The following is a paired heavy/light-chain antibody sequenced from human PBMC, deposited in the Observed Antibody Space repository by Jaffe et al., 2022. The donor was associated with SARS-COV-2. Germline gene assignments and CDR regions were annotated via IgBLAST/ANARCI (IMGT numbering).Light chain of an antibody. CDR3: QQRTT. V-gene: IGKV3D-11*01. CDR2: DAF. J-gene: IGKJ4*01. Sequence: EIVLTQSPDTLSVSPGERATLSCRASQDVGSQLTWYQQKPGQPPRLLIYDAFTRATDIPARFSGRGSGTDFTLTINTVQPEDFAIYYCQQRTTFGGGTKLEIK. CDR1: QDVGSQ.
Heavy chain of an antibody. CDR1: GYRFISHY. CDR2: VNPTAGVT. CDR3: ARDSWDYVDHSGYSPPNDYTYMDV. J-gene: IGHJ6*03. Sequence: QVLLEQSGTEVKKPGASVKISCRPSGYRFISHYIHWVRQVPGQRPEWMGRVNPTAGVTRYAQDFQDRITVTRDTATSMVFMELSSLRYEDTAVYYCARDSWDYVDHSGYSPPNDYTYMDVWGQGTTLIV. D-gene: IGHD3-22*01. V-gene: IGHV1-46*01.